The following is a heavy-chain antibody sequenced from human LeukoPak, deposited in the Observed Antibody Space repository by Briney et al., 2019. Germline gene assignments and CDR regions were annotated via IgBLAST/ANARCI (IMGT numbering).Heavy chain of an antibody. CDR2: IYYSGST. J-gene: IGHJ4*02. CDR1: GGSISSYY. CDR3: ARGGSYPFFY. Sequence: SETLSLTCTVSGGSISSYYWSWIRQPPGKGLEWIGYIYYSGSTNYNPSLKSRVTISVDTSKNQFSLKLSSVTAADTAVYYCARGGSYPFFYWGQRTLVTVSS. D-gene: IGHD3-16*01. V-gene: IGHV4-59*01.